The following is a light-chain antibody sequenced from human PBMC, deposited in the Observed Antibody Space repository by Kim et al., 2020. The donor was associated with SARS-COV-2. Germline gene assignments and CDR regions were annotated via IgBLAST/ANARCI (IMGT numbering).Light chain of an antibody. CDR2: DSN. CDR3: AAWDDSLIGPV. Sequence: GQRVTIACSGSTSNIGSNYVYWYQQVPGTAPKLLIYDSNQRPSGVPDRFSGSKSGTSASLAISGLRSEDEADYYCAAWDDSLIGPVFGGGTQLTVL. V-gene: IGLV1-47*01. J-gene: IGLJ2*01. CDR1: TSNIGSNY.